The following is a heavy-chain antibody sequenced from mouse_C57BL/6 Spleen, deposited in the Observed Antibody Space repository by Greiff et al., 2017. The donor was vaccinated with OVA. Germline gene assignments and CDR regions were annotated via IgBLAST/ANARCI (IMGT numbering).Heavy chain of an antibody. CDR3: KRDDSNHFDY. J-gene: IGHJ2*01. V-gene: IGHV1-15*01. CDR1: GYTFTDYE. CDR2: IDPETGGT. D-gene: IGHD2-5*01. Sequence: QVQLQQSGAELVRPGASVTLSCKASGYTFTDYEMHWVKQTPVHGLEWIGAIDPETGGTAYNQKFKGKAILTADKSSSTAYMELRSLTSEDSAVYCCKRDDSNHFDYWGQGTTLTVSS.